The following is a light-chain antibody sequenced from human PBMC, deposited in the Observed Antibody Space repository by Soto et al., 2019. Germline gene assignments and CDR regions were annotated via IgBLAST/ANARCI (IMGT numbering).Light chain of an antibody. CDR1: SSDIGGYNY. CDR3: SSYTSSTPYVV. J-gene: IGLJ2*01. V-gene: IGLV2-14*01. Sequence: QSALTQPASVSGSPGQSITISCTGTSSDIGGYNYVSWYQQHPGKAPKLMIYEVSNRTAGVSNPFSGSKSGNTASLTISGLQAEDEADYYCSSYTSSTPYVVFGGGTKVTVL. CDR2: EVS.